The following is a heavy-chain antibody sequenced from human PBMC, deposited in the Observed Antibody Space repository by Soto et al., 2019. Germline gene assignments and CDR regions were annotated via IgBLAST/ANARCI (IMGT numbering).Heavy chain of an antibody. Sequence: EVQLVESGGGLVKPGGSLRLSCAASGFTFSSYSMNWVRQAPGKGLEWVSSISSSSSYIYYADSVKGRFTISRDNAKNSLYLQMNSLRAEDTAVYYCARNRDYDILTGYYQYYYYYYMDVWGKGTTVTVSS. CDR1: GFTFSSYS. D-gene: IGHD3-9*01. V-gene: IGHV3-21*01. CDR3: ARNRDYDILTGYYQYYYYYYMDV. CDR2: ISSSSSYI. J-gene: IGHJ6*03.